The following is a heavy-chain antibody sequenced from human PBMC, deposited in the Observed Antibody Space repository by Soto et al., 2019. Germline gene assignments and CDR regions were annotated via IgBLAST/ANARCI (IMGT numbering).Heavy chain of an antibody. Sequence: GGSLRLSCAASGFTFSSYGMHWVRQAPGKGLEWVAVISYDGSNKYYADSVKGRFTISRDNSKNTLYLQMNSLRAEDTAVYYCAKDSYGSGSYPKSYRVGYYYYGMDVWGQGTTVTVSS. D-gene: IGHD3-10*01. CDR1: GFTFSSYG. V-gene: IGHV3-30*18. CDR2: ISYDGSNK. CDR3: AKDSYGSGSYPKSYRVGYYYYGMDV. J-gene: IGHJ6*02.